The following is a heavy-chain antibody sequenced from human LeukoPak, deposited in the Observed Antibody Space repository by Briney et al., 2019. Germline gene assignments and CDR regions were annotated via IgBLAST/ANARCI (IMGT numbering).Heavy chain of an antibody. CDR1: GGSISGHY. D-gene: IGHD3-22*01. J-gene: IGHJ4*02. CDR3: ARDNDSSGYYDY. CDR2: IYYSGST. Sequence: SETLSLTCTVSGGSISGHYWSWIRQPPGKGLEWIGYIYYSGSTYYNPSLKSRVTISVDTSKNQFSLKLSSVTAADTAVYYCARDNDSSGYYDYWGQGTLVTVSS. V-gene: IGHV4-59*11.